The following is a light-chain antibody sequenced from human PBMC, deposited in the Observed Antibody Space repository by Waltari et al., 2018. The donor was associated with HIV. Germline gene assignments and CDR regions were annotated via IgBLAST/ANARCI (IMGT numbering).Light chain of an antibody. J-gene: IGLJ2*01. CDR1: SYNIGNNF. V-gene: IGLV1-47*01. CDR2: QND. Sequence: QSVLTQPPSASGTPGQRVTTSCSGNSYNIGNNFVSWYQQVPGMAPKLLIYQNDQRPSGVPDRFSGSKSGTSASLAISGLRSEDEADYYCSAWDDKLTALVFGGGTKLTDL. CDR3: SAWDDKLTALV.